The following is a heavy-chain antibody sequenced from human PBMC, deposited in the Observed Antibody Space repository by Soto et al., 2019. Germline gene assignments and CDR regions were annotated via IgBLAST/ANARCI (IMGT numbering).Heavy chain of an antibody. D-gene: IGHD3-22*01. Sequence: LRLSCAASGFTFSSYAMSWVRQAPGKGLEWVSAISGSGGSTYYADSVKGRFTISRDNSKNTLYLQMNSLRAEDTAVYYCAKNRGRRYYDSSGYFDYWGQGTLVTVSS. V-gene: IGHV3-23*01. J-gene: IGHJ4*02. CDR3: AKNRGRRYYDSSGYFDY. CDR1: GFTFSSYA. CDR2: ISGSGGST.